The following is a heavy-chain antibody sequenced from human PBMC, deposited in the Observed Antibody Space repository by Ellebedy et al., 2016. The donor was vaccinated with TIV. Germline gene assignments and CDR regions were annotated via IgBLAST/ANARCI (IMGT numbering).Heavy chain of an antibody. CDR3: ARENSALDI. CDR1: GFNHGTYA. Sequence: GGSLRLXCVASGFNHGTYAMHWVRQAPGKGLEWVAVITYDGSNKYYADSVKGRFTISRDNSMNTLYLQMNSLRVEDTAMYYCARENSALDIWGQGTMVTVSS. V-gene: IGHV3-30*04. CDR2: ITYDGSNK. J-gene: IGHJ3*02. D-gene: IGHD2/OR15-2a*01.